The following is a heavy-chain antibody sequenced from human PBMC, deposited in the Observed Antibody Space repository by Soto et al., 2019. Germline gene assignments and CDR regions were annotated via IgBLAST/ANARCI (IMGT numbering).Heavy chain of an antibody. D-gene: IGHD1-1*01. J-gene: IGHJ4*01. CDR3: AGLNGMILEVQGDGPDKYYFGT. CDR2: INHSGNI. V-gene: IGHV4-34*01. Sequence: SEILSLTCAVYGGSFSGYYWSWIRQPPGKGVEWIGEINHSGNINYNPSLKSRVTISVDTSKNKVSLKLRSVTAADTAIYYCAGLNGMILEVQGDGPDKYYFGTWSHGTVVTFS. CDR1: GGSFSGYY.